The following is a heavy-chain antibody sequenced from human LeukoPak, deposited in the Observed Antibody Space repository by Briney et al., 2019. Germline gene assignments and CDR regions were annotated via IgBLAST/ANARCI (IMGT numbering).Heavy chain of an antibody. V-gene: IGHV3-15*01. CDR1: GFTFSNAW. J-gene: IGHJ4*02. Sequence: RGGSLRLSCAASGFTFSNAWMNWVRQAPGQGLEWVGRIKSKSVGGTIEYAPPVKGRFTISRDDSKNTLYLQGNSLTTEDTAVYYCATGAPEVTGLDYWGQGTLVTVSS. CDR2: IKSKSVGGTI. CDR3: ATGAPEVTGLDY. D-gene: IGHD1-14*01.